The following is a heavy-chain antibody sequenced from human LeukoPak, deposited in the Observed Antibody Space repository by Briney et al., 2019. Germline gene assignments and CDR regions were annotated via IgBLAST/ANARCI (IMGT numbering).Heavy chain of an antibody. CDR3: AREKWFGEWGGFDY. CDR2: INNSGST. D-gene: IGHD3-10*01. CDR1: GGSSSGYY. V-gene: IGHV4-34*01. J-gene: IGHJ4*02. Sequence: SETLSLTCAVSGGSSSGYYWSWIRQPPGKGLEWIGEINNSGSTNYNPSLKSRVTISVDTSKNQFSLKLSSVTAADTGVYYCAREKWFGEWGGFDYWGQGTLVTVSS.